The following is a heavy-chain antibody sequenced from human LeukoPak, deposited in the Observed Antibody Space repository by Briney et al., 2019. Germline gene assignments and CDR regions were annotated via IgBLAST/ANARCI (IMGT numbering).Heavy chain of an antibody. Sequence: PGGSLRLSCAASGFTFSSYNMNWVRQAPGKGLEWVSSIPSGSSYIYYADSVKGRFTISRDNAKNSLYLQMNSLRAEDTAVYYCARDPYSGSYGNYYYYFMDVWGKGTTVTISS. J-gene: IGHJ6*03. CDR1: GFTFSSYN. D-gene: IGHD1-26*01. CDR2: IPSGSSYI. V-gene: IGHV3-21*01. CDR3: ARDPYSGSYGNYYYYFMDV.